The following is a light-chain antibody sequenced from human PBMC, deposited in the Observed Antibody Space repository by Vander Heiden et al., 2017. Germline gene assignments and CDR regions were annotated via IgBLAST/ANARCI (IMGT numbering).Light chain of an antibody. CDR3: HYYGSRLSGCV. V-gene: IGLV1-40*01. CDR2: GST. Sequence: QSVLTQPPSVSGAPGPRVTISCTGSSSNIGAGYDVHWYQQLPGTANKLLCDGSTSRPSGVPDRFACYKAGTSASRNTKGLQAEEEADYYGHYYGSRLSGCVFGGGTRLTVL. CDR1: SSNIGAGYD. J-gene: IGLJ2*01.